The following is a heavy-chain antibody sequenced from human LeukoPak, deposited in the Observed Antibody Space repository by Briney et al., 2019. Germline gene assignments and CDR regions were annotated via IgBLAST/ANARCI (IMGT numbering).Heavy chain of an antibody. CDR2: IYYSGST. Sequence: SETLSLTCTVSGGSISSYYWSWIRKPLGKGLEWIGYIYYSGSTNYNPSLKSRVTISVDTSKNQFSLKLSSVTAADTAVYYCARASYSSSSNWFDPWGQGTLVTVSS. J-gene: IGHJ5*02. CDR1: GGSISSYY. CDR3: ARASYSSSSNWFDP. D-gene: IGHD6-13*01. V-gene: IGHV4-59*01.